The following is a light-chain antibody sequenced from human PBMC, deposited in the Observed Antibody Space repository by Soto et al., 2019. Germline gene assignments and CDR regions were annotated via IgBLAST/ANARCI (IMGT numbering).Light chain of an antibody. CDR2: DAS. Sequence: DIQMTQSPSTLSASVGDRVIITCRASQSIGKWLAWYQQRPGKAPKLLIYDASNLESGVPSRFSGSTSGTEFTLTVSSLQPDDFATYYCQLYNTYPLSFGGGTKVEIK. CDR3: QLYNTYPLS. J-gene: IGKJ4*01. V-gene: IGKV1-5*01. CDR1: QSIGKW.